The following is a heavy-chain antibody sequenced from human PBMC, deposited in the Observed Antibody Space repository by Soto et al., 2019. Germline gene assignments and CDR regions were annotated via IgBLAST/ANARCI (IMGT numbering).Heavy chain of an antibody. CDR3: ARAIVVVPAAIDWFDP. CDR1: GCTFSSYA. J-gene: IGHJ5*02. Sequence: ASVKVSCKASGCTFSSYAISWVRQAPGQGLEWMGWISAYNGNTNYAQKLQGRVTMTTDTSTSTAYMELRSLRSDDTAVYYCARAIVVVPAAIDWFDPWGQGTLVTSPQ. D-gene: IGHD2-2*01. V-gene: IGHV1-18*01. CDR2: ISAYNGNT.